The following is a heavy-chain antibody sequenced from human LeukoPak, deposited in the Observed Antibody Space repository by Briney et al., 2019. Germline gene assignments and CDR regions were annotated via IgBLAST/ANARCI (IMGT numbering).Heavy chain of an antibody. CDR1: GFIFSIYD. J-gene: IGHJ3*01. CDR2: ISRAGDRT. Sequence: PGGSLRLSCVGSGFIFSIYDMGWVRQAPGKGLEWVSSISRAGDRTYYEDSVKGRFTISRDNSRNTMYLQMNSLRAEDTAVYYCARGESFAFDVWGQGTMVTVSS. CDR3: ARGESFAFDV. V-gene: IGHV3-23*01.